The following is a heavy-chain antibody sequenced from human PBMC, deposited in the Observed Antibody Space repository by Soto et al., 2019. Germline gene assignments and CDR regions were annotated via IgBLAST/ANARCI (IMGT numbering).Heavy chain of an antibody. Sequence: EVQLLESGGGLVQPGGSLRLSCAASGFTFSSYAMSWVRQAPGKGLEWVSAISGSGGSTYYADSVKGRFTISRDNSKNTLYLQMNSLRAEDTAVYYCAKANVWGSYRPAEYFQHGGQGTLVTVSS. J-gene: IGHJ1*01. CDR1: GFTFSSYA. CDR3: AKANVWGSYRPAEYFQH. CDR2: ISGSGGST. V-gene: IGHV3-23*01. D-gene: IGHD3-16*02.